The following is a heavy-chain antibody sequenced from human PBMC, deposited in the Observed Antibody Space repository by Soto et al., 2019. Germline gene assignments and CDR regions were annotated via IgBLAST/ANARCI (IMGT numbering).Heavy chain of an antibody. CDR2: MGGANGDT. V-gene: IGHV3-23*01. J-gene: IGHJ6*02. Sequence: EVQMLESGGGLVQPGGSLRLSCAASGFIFSDYAMSWVRQAPGKGLEWVAGMGGANGDTYYTESVRGRFAISRDNSKSTLFLQLSSLRAEDTAVYFCAREDYGGHLPYYYYYGMDVWGQGTTVTVSS. CDR3: AREDYGGHLPYYYYYGMDV. CDR1: GFIFSDYA. D-gene: IGHD4-17*01.